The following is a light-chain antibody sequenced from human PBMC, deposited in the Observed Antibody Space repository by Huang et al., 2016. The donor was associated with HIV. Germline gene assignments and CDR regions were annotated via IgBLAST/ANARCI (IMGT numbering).Light chain of an antibody. CDR2: DAS. CDR1: QDIVKY. CDR3: QQYDGLPYT. Sequence: DIQMTQSPSSLYTFIGDKVTITCQASQDIVKYLNWYQQRPGKAPKLLIYDASSLQTGVTSRFSGGGSGTTFTFTITNLQPEDVATYYCQQYDGLPYTFGQGTLIEI. J-gene: IGKJ2*01. V-gene: IGKV1-33*01.